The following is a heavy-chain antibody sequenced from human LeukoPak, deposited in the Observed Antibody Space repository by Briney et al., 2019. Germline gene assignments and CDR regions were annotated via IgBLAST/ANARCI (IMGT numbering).Heavy chain of an antibody. CDR1: GGSISSYY. D-gene: IGHD3-22*01. V-gene: IGHV4-59*01. Sequence: SETLSLTYTVSGGSISSYYWTWIRQPPGKELEWIGYIYYTGNTNYTPSLKSRVTISLDMSQDQFSLKLSSVTAADTAIYYCAGDKDYYESSGYYSGRGYFDLWGRGTLVTVSS. CDR2: IYYTGNT. CDR3: AGDKDYYESSGYYSGRGYFDL. J-gene: IGHJ2*01.